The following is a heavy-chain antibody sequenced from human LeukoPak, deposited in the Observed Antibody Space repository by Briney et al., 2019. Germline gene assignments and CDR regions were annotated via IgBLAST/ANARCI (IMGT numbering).Heavy chain of an antibody. J-gene: IGHJ4*02. CDR1: GFTFDDYA. CDR2: ISWNSGSI. CDR3: ARDLEAGGYFDY. V-gene: IGHV3-9*01. D-gene: IGHD3-3*01. Sequence: PGGSLRLSCAASGFTFDDYAMHWVRQAPGKGLEWVSGISWNSGSIGYADSVKGRFTISRDNAKNSLYLQMNSLRAEDTAVYYCARDLEAGGYFDYWGQGTLVTVSS.